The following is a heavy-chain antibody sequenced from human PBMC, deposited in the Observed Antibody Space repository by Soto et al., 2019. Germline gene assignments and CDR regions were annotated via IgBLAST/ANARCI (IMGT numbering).Heavy chain of an antibody. CDR2: ISYDGSNK. V-gene: IGHV3-30*18. CDR1: GFTFSSYG. J-gene: IGHJ4*02. Sequence: QVQLVESGGGVVQPGRSLRLSCAASGFTFSSYGMHWVRQAPGKGLEWVAVISYDGSNKYYADSVKGRFTISRDNSKNTLYLQMNSLRAEDTAVYYCAKDYGDYDYVWGSYRQPRGYFDYWGQGTLVTVSS. D-gene: IGHD3-16*02. CDR3: AKDYGDYDYVWGSYRQPRGYFDY.